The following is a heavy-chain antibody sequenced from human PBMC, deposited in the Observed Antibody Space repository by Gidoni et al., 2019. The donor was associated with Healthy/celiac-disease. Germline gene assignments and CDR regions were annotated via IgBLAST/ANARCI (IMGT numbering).Heavy chain of an antibody. J-gene: IGHJ4*02. CDR3: AKSIWFGELFHDY. CDR2: ISGSGGST. D-gene: IGHD3-10*01. V-gene: IGHV3-23*01. Sequence: EVQLLESGGGLVQPGGSLRLSCAASGFTCSSYAMSWVRLAPGKGLEWVSAISGSGGSTYYAASVKGRFTISRDNSKNTLYLQMNSLRAEDTAVYYCAKSIWFGELFHDYWGQGTLVTVSS. CDR1: GFTCSSYA.